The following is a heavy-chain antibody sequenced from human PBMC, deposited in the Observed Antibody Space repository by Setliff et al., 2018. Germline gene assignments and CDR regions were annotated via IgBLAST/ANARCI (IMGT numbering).Heavy chain of an antibody. CDR3: ARRVTAAGGSFFYGWFDP. V-gene: IGHV4-39*01. D-gene: IGHD2-2*01. Sequence: SETLSLTCTVSGDSISSSSYYWGWIRQPPGKGLEWIGSISNSGSTYYTPSLKSRVTISVDTSRNQFSLKLSSVTAADTAVYYCARRVTAAGGSFFYGWFDPWGQGTLVTVSS. J-gene: IGHJ5*02. CDR2: ISNSGST. CDR1: GDSISSSSYY.